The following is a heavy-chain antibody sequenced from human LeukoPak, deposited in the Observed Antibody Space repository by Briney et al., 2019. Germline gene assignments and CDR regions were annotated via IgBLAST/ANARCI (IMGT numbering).Heavy chain of an antibody. CDR1: GFTFSSYA. CDR3: AKLAVAGTWGLKYYYYYGMDV. D-gene: IGHD6-19*01. V-gene: IGHV3-23*01. J-gene: IGHJ6*02. CDR2: ISGSGETS. Sequence: PGGSLRLSCSASGFTFSSYAMTWVRQAPGKGLEWVSAISGSGETSDTADSVKGRFTISRDNSKNTLYLQMSSLRAEDTAVYYCAKLAVAGTWGLKYYYYYGMDVWGQGTTVTVSS.